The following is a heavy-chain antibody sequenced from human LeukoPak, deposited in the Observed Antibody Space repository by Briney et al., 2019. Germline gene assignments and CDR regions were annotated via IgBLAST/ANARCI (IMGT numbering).Heavy chain of an antibody. CDR3: AKDQGTMVRGLDP. CDR2: ISGSGGST. V-gene: IGHV3-23*01. J-gene: IGHJ5*02. Sequence: GGSLRLSCTASGFTFSSYGMHWVRQPAGKGLEWVSAISGSGGSTYYADSVMGRFTISRDNSKNTLYLQMNSLRAEDTAVYYCAKDQGTMVRGLDPWGQGTLVTVSS. D-gene: IGHD3-10*01. CDR1: GFTFSSYG.